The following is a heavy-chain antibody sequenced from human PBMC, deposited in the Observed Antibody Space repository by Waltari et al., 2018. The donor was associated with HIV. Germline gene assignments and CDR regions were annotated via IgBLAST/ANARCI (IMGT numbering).Heavy chain of an antibody. CDR1: GYTFINYA. V-gene: IGHV7-4-1*02. D-gene: IGHD1-26*01. J-gene: IGHJ4*02. CDR3: ARAREWELLYPIDY. Sequence: QVQLVQSGSELKKPGASVKVSCKASGYTFINYAMNWVRQAPGHGLGCMGWINTNAGNPTYAQGFTGRFVFSLDTSGSTAYLQISSLQTEDTAVYYCARAREWELLYPIDYWGQGTLVTVS. CDR2: INTNAGNP.